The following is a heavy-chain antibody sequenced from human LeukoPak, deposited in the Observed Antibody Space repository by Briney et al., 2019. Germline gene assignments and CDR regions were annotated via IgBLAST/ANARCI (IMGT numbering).Heavy chain of an antibody. CDR2: INHSGST. CDR1: GGSFSGFY. Sequence: SETLSLTCAVYGGSFSGFYWSWIRQPPGKGLEWIGEINHSGSTNYNPSLKSRVTISVDTSKNQFSLKLSSVTAADTAVYYCARERITMVRGVIKYYYYGMDVWGQGTTVTVSS. CDR3: ARERITMVRGVIKYYYYGMDV. J-gene: IGHJ6*02. V-gene: IGHV4-34*01. D-gene: IGHD3-10*01.